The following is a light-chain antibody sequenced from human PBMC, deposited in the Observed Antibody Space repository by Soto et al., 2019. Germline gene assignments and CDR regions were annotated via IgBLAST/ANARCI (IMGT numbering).Light chain of an antibody. CDR2: GNS. CDR1: SSHIGATYD. J-gene: IGLJ3*02. Sequence: QSVLTQPPSVSGAPGQRVTISCAGSSSHIGATYDIHWYQQLPGAAPRLLIYGNSNRPSGVPDRFAGSKSGTSASLAIIGLRVEDEGIYYSQAFDNSLSASGVFGGGTKVTVL. V-gene: IGLV1-40*01. CDR3: QAFDNSLSASGV.